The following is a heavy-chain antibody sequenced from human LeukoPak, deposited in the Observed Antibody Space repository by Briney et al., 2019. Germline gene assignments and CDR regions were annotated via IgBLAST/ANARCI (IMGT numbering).Heavy chain of an antibody. V-gene: IGHV5-51*01. CDR1: GYIFTGYW. J-gene: IGHJ4*02. Sequence: GESLKISCKGSGYIFTGYWIAWVRQMPGKGLGWMGIIYPGDSDTRYSPSFQGQVTISADKSISTAYLQWSSLKASDTAMYYCARRSGSFQGDYNFDYWGQGALVTVSS. CDR3: ARRSGSFQGDYNFDY. CDR2: IYPGDSDT. D-gene: IGHD1-26*01.